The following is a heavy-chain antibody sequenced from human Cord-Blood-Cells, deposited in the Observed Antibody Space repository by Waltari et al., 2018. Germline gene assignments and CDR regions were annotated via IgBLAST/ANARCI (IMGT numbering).Heavy chain of an antibody. V-gene: IGHV4-34*01. Sequence: QVQLQQWGAGLLKPSETLSLTCAVYGGSFSGYYWSWIRQPPGKGLEWIGEINHSGSTNDNPALKSRVTISVDTSKNQFSLKLSSVTAADTAVYYCATHGGYSSGWYDNFDYWGQGTLVTVSS. J-gene: IGHJ4*02. CDR1: GGSFSGYY. CDR2: INHSGST. CDR3: ATHGGYSSGWYDNFDY. D-gene: IGHD6-19*01.